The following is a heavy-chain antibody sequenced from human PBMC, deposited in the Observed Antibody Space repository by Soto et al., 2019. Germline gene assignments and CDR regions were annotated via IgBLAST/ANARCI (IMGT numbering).Heavy chain of an antibody. Sequence: AGGSLRLSCAASGFTFSSYAMHWVRQAPGKGLEWVAVISYDGSNKYYADSVKGRFTISRDNSKNTLYLQMNSLRAEDTAVYYCARVTPYYDFWSGSNAFDIWGQGTMVTVSS. V-gene: IGHV3-30-3*01. J-gene: IGHJ3*02. D-gene: IGHD3-3*01. CDR3: ARVTPYYDFWSGSNAFDI. CDR1: GFTFSSYA. CDR2: ISYDGSNK.